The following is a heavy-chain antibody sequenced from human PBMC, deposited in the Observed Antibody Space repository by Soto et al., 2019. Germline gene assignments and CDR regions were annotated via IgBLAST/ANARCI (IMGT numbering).Heavy chain of an antibody. V-gene: IGHV4-59*01. J-gene: IGHJ6*02. CDR1: GGSISSYY. CDR3: ARARYQLLHPYYYGMDV. D-gene: IGHD2-2*01. CDR2: IHYSGST. Sequence: TLSLTCTVSGGSISSYYWSWIRQSPGKGLVWIGCIHYSGSTKSNPSLKSRVTISVDTSRNQVSLKLSSVTAADSAVYFCARARYQLLHPYYYGMDVWGQGTTVTVSS.